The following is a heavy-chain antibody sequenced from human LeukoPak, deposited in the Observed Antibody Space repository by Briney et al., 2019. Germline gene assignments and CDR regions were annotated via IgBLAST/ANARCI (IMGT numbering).Heavy chain of an antibody. J-gene: IGHJ6*02. D-gene: IGHD6-13*01. CDR3: ARAFGSSQPPYYYYYGMDV. Sequence: GGSLRLSCAASGFTVSSNYMSWVRQAPGKGLEWVSVIYSGGSTYYADSVKGRFTISRDNSKNTLYLQMNSLRAEDTAVYYCARAFGSSQPPYYYYYGMDVWGQGTTVTVSS. CDR1: GFTVSSNY. V-gene: IGHV3-53*01. CDR2: IYSGGST.